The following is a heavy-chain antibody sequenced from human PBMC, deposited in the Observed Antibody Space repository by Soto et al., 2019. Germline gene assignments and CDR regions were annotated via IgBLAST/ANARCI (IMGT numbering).Heavy chain of an antibody. D-gene: IGHD1-1*01. CDR3: ATDPDEDQLNPGGSFDS. CDR1: GFTFSGHA. CDR2: ISHNTKNT. Sequence: GGSLRLSCAASGFTFSGHAMHWVRQAPGKGLERLATISHNTKNTYYADSMKGRFSISRDNPKNTLYLQINSLRADDTAVYYCATDPDEDQLNPGGSFDSWGQGTLVTVSS. J-gene: IGHJ4*02. V-gene: IGHV3-30*04.